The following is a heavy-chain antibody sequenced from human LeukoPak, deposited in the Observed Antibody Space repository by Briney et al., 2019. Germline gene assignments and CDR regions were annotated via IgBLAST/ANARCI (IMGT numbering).Heavy chain of an antibody. CDR1: GYTFTSYY. Sequence: ASVKVSCKASGYTFTSYYMHRVRQAPGQGLEWMGIINPSGGSTSYAQKFQGRVTMTRDTSTSTVYMELSSLRSEDTAVYYCARARRITGTMYYFDYWGQGTLVTVSS. V-gene: IGHV1-46*01. J-gene: IGHJ4*02. CDR3: ARARRITGTMYYFDY. D-gene: IGHD1-7*01. CDR2: INPSGGST.